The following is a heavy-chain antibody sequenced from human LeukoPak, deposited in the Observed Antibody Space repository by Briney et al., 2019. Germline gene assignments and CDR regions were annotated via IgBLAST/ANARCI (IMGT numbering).Heavy chain of an antibody. J-gene: IGHJ2*01. Sequence: PGGSLRLSCAASGFTFSDYYMSWIRQAPGKRLEWVSYISSSGSTTYYADSVKGRFTISRDNAKNSLYLQMNSLRAEDMALYYCSRDYGTWYFDVWGRGTLVTVSS. D-gene: IGHD4-17*01. CDR1: GFTFSDYY. CDR2: ISSSGSTT. V-gene: IGHV3-11*01. CDR3: SRDYGTWYFDV.